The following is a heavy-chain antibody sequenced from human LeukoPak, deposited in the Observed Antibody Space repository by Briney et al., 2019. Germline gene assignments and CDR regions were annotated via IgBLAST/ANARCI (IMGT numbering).Heavy chain of an antibody. Sequence: GGSLRLSCGASGFTSSDYWMHWVRQAQGKGLVWVSRINSDGSSTSYADSVKGRFTISRDNAKNTLYLEMNSLRAEDTAVYYCSRGDDYGDYVRDWGQGTLVTVSS. CDR1: GFTSSDYW. D-gene: IGHD4-17*01. V-gene: IGHV3-74*01. CDR2: INSDGSST. J-gene: IGHJ4*02. CDR3: SRGDDYGDYVRD.